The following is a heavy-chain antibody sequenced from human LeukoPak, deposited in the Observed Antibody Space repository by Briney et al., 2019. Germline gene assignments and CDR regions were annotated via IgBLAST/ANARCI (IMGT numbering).Heavy chain of an antibody. D-gene: IGHD3-9*01. V-gene: IGHV3-20*04. Sequence: GGSLRLSCAASGYTFDDYGMSWVRQAPGKGLEWVSGINWNGGSTGYADSVKGRFTISRDNAKNSLYLQMRRLRAEDTALYYCARSLATGYYGAYYYYGMDVWGQGTTVTVSS. CDR3: ARSLATGYYGAYYYYGMDV. J-gene: IGHJ6*02. CDR2: INWNGGST. CDR1: GYTFDDYG.